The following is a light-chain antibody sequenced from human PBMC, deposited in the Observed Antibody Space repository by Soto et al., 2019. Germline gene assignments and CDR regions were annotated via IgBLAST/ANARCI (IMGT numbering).Light chain of an antibody. J-gene: IGKJ4*01. V-gene: IGKV1-5*01. CDR3: QQYNSYPS. CDR2: DAS. Sequence: DIQMTQSPSTLSASVGDRVTITCRASQSISSWLAWYQQKPGKAPKLLIYDASSLESGVPSRFSGSGSGTEFTHTISSLQPDDFATYYCQQYNSYPSFGGGTKVEIK. CDR1: QSISSW.